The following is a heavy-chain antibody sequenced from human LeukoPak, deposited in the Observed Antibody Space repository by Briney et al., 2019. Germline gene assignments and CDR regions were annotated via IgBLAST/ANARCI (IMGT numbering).Heavy chain of an antibody. Sequence: GGSLRLSCAASGFTFSSNWMSWVREAPGKGPEWVANIKQEGSEKYYVDSVKGRFSISRDNAKNSLYLQMNSLRAEDTAVYYCARGGSRYDNWGQGTLVTVSS. J-gene: IGHJ4*02. V-gene: IGHV3-7*01. CDR2: IKQEGSEK. D-gene: IGHD3-22*01. CDR3: ARGGSRYDN. CDR1: GFTFSSNW.